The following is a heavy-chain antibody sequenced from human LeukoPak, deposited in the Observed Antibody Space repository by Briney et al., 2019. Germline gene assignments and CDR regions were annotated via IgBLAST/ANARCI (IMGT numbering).Heavy chain of an antibody. CDR2: ISDSGDST. J-gene: IGHJ4*02. CDR3: AKGQSDYYDFWSGPDY. V-gene: IGHV3-23*01. D-gene: IGHD3-3*01. Sequence: TGGSLRLPCAASGFTFSSYAMSWVRQAPGKGLEWVSSISDSGDSTFYADSVKGRFTISRDNSKNTLYLQINSLRAEDTAVYYCAKGQSDYYDFWSGPDYWGQGTLVTVSS. CDR1: GFTFSSYA.